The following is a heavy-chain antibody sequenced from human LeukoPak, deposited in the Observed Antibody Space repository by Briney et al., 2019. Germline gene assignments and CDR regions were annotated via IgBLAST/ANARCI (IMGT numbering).Heavy chain of an antibody. D-gene: IGHD3-3*01. J-gene: IGHJ3*02. V-gene: IGHV3-30*02. CDR2: IRHDGSIK. Sequence: GGSLRLSCAASGFTFSKHAMNWVRRAPGKGLEWVAFIRHDGSIKYYADSVKGRFTISRDNSKNTLYLQMNSLRPEDTAVYSCAKLLFWSGYNDAFDIWGQGTKVIVSS. CDR1: GFTFSKHA. CDR3: AKLLFWSGYNDAFDI.